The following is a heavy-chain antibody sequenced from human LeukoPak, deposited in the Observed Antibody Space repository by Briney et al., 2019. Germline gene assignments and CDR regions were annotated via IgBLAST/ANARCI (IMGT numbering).Heavy chain of an antibody. CDR3: ASLWGYFQH. Sequence: SETLSLTCTVSGGSISGYYWSWIRQPPGKGLEWIGSIYYSGSTYYNPSLKSRVTISVDTSKNQFSLKLSSVTAADTAVYYCASLWGYFQHWGQGTLVTVSS. J-gene: IGHJ1*01. D-gene: IGHD3-10*01. CDR1: GGSISGYY. CDR2: IYYSGST. V-gene: IGHV4-59*05.